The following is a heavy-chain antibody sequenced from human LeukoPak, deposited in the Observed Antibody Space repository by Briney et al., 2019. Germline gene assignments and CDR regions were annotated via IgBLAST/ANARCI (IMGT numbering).Heavy chain of an antibody. J-gene: IGHJ3*01. V-gene: IGHV3-30*02. D-gene: IGHD3-10*01. CDR3: KVGQKYQGRYNELDV. CDR1: GFTFSSYG. CDR2: IRYDASHE. Sequence: GGSLRLSCAASGFTFSSYGMHWVRQAPGKGLEWVAFIRYDASHELYSDSVKGRFTLSRVNSKKTLYLTLSRLREDDTAVYYVKVGQKYQGRYNELDVWGQGTVVAVTS.